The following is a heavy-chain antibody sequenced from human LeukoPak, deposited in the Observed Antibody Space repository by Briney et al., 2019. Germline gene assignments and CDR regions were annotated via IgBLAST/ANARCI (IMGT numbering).Heavy chain of an antibody. J-gene: IGHJ4*02. CDR2: INSDGSST. CDR1: GFTFSTYW. D-gene: IGHD2-2*01. V-gene: IGHV3-74*01. Sequence: SGGSLSLSCAASGFTFSTYWMHWVRHAPGKGLVWVSRINSDGSSTSYADSVKGRFTISRDNAKNTLYLQMNSLRAEDTAVYYCASRVGEYCSSTSCSWGQGTLVTVSS. CDR3: ASRVGEYCSSTSCS.